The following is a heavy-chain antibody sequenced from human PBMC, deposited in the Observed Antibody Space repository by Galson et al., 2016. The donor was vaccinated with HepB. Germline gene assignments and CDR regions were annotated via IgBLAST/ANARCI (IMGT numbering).Heavy chain of an antibody. CDR1: GFTFRSFA. CDR2: IYNDGTT. Sequence: SLRLSCAASGFTFRSFAMSWVRQAPGKGLEWTSLIYNDGTTYYTDSVKGRFTISRDSSNNTLYLQMNSLRGEDTAVYFCARVALGGAGYYFDYWGQGTLVTVSP. D-gene: IGHD4/OR15-4a*01. J-gene: IGHJ4*02. V-gene: IGHV3-66*01. CDR3: ARVALGGAGYYFDY.